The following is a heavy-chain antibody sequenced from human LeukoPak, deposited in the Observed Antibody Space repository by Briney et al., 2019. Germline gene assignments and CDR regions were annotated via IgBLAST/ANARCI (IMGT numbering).Heavy chain of an antibody. D-gene: IGHD4-17*01. J-gene: IGHJ6*03. V-gene: IGHV4-59*13. CDR2: IYYSGST. CDR3: ARGLSNDYGDYEDGYYYYMDV. Sequence: SETLSPTCTVSGGSISSYYWSWIRQPPGKGLEWIGYIYYSGSTNYNPSLKSRVTISVDTSNNQLSLNLSSVSAAETAVYYCARGLSNDYGDYEDGYYYYMDVWGKGTTVTVSS. CDR1: GGSISSYY.